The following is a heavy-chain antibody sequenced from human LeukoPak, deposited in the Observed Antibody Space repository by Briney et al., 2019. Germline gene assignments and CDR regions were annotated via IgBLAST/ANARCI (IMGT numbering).Heavy chain of an antibody. J-gene: IGHJ4*02. CDR3: ARGPAGDYYFDS. D-gene: IGHD2-2*01. CDR1: GFTFSSYV. CDR2: ISGSGGST. Sequence: GRSLRLSCAASGFTFSSYVMSWVRQAPGKGLEWVSGISGSGGSTYYADSVKGRFTISRDNSKNTLFLQMNSLRAEDTAVYSCARGPAGDYYFDSWGQGTLVTVSS. V-gene: IGHV3-23*01.